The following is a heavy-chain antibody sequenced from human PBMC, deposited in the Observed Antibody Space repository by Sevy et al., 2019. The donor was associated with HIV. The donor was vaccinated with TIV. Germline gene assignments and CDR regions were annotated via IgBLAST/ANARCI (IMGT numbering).Heavy chain of an antibody. Sequence: ASVKVSCNASGGTFSSYDINWVRQAPGQGLEWVGQIIPIFGTSSYAHNFQGRVTITADESTSTAYMDLSSLRSEDTAVYYCARGGGAVDHGMDVWGQGTTVTVSS. D-gene: IGHD2-21*01. CDR3: ARGGGAVDHGMDV. CDR1: GGTFSSYD. CDR2: IIPIFGTS. V-gene: IGHV1-69*13. J-gene: IGHJ6*02.